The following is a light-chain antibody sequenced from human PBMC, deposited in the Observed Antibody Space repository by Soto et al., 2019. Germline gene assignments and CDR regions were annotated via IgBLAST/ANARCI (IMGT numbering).Light chain of an antibody. J-gene: IGKJ5*01. CDR1: QSISSY. V-gene: IGKV1-39*01. Sequence: DIQMTQSTSSLSVSLGDRITITCRASQSISSYLNWYQQKPGKAPKLLIHYASSLQSGVPSRFSGSGSGTHFTLTITSLQPEDFATYYCQQSYSSPPITFGKGTRLDIK. CDR3: QQSYSSPPIT. CDR2: YAS.